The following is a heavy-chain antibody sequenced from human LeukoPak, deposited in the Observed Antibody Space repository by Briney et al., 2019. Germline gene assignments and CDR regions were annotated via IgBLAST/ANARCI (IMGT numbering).Heavy chain of an antibody. D-gene: IGHD3-22*01. CDR2: ISGSGGST. CDR3: AKVFAPAGYYDSSGYSLFDY. J-gene: IGHJ4*02. Sequence: PGGSLRLSCAASGFTFSSYAMSWVRQAPGKGLEWVSAISGSGGSTYYADSVKGRFTISRDNSKNTLYLQMNSLRAEDTAVYYCAKVFAPAGYYDSSGYSLFDYWGQGTLVTVSS. CDR1: GFTFSSYA. V-gene: IGHV3-23*01.